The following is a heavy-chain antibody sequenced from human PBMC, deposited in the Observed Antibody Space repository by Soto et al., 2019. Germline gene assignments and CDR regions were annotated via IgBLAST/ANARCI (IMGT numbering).Heavy chain of an antibody. Sequence: GGSLRLSCAASGFTFSSYGMHWVRQAPGKGLEWVAVIWYDGSNKYYADSVKGRFTISRDNSKNTLYLQMNSLRAEDTAVYYCARDGSRNYDILTGYLFDYWGQGPLVTVSS. V-gene: IGHV3-33*01. CDR1: GFTFSSYG. J-gene: IGHJ4*02. CDR3: ARDGSRNYDILTGYLFDY. CDR2: IWYDGSNK. D-gene: IGHD3-9*01.